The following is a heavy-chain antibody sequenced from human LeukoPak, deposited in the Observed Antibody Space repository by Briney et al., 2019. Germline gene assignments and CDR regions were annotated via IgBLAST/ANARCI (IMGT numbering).Heavy chain of an antibody. Sequence: GESLKISCKASGSRFTNYWIGWVRQMPGKGLEWMGITYPGDSDTKYSPSFKGQVTFPADKSINSACLQWSSLRASDTAMYYCARQGTIVAGTLGTTFDYWGQGTLLTVSS. J-gene: IGHJ4*02. CDR2: TYPGDSDT. D-gene: IGHD5-12*01. CDR1: GSRFTNYW. V-gene: IGHV5-51*01. CDR3: ARQGTIVAGTLGTTFDY.